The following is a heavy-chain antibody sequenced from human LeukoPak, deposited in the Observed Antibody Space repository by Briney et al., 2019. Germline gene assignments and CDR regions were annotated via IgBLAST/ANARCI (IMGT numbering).Heavy chain of an antibody. Sequence: GRSLRLSCAASGFTFSSYAMHWVRQAPGKGLEWVAVISYDGSNKYYADSVKGRFTISRDNSKNTLYLQMNSLRSEDTAVYYCATEGALGDDYWGQGTLVTVSS. J-gene: IGHJ4*02. CDR1: GFTFSSYA. CDR3: ATEGALGDDY. V-gene: IGHV3-30-3*01. CDR2: ISYDGSNK. D-gene: IGHD3-16*01.